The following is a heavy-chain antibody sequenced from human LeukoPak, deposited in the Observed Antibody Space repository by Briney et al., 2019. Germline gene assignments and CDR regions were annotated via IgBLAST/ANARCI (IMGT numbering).Heavy chain of an antibody. J-gene: IGHJ5*01. CDR1: GGSISSYY. D-gene: IGHD3-10*01. Sequence: SETLSLTCTVSGGSISSYYWSWIRQPPGKGLEWIGHRDDSGRSNYNPSLRSRVTISIDTSKNQFSLKLNSVTAADTADYYCARAPVVRGVFGWFDFWGQGVLVTVSS. V-gene: IGHV4-59*01. CDR3: ARAPVVRGVFGWFDF. CDR2: RDDSGRS.